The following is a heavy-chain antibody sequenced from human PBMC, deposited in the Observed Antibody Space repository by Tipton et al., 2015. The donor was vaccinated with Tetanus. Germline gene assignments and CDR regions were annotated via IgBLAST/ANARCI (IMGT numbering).Heavy chain of an antibody. V-gene: IGHV4-61*08. CDR2: VSYSGRT. CDR1: GGSVRSGDYS. J-gene: IGHJ4*02. CDR3: ARGLPREPSYLDY. Sequence: TLSLTCTVSGGSVRSGDYSWNWIRQPSGKGLEWLAYVSYSGRTNSNYSLKSRITISQDTSKNQFSLSLTSVTAADTAVYFCARGLPREPSYLDYWGQGKQVTVSS. D-gene: IGHD1-26*01.